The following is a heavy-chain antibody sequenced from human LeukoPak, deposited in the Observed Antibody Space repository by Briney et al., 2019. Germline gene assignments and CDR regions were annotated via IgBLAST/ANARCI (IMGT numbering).Heavy chain of an antibody. J-gene: IGHJ3*02. CDR3: VREYSSSSGRAFDM. V-gene: IGHV3-74*01. CDR1: GFTFSSYW. D-gene: IGHD6-6*01. Sequence: SGGSLRLPCAASGFTFSSYWMHWVRQTPGKGLVWVSRISTDGSSTNSVDSVKGRLTISRDNAKNTLYLQMNSLRAEDTAVYYCVREYSSSSGRAFDMWGQGTMVTVSP. CDR2: ISTDGSST.